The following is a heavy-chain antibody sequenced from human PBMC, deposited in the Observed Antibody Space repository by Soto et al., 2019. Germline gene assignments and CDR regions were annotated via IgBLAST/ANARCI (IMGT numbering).Heavy chain of an antibody. Sequence: QVQLQVSGPGLVKPSETLSLTCTVSGDSISSYSWSWIRQPPGKGLEWIGNIHYNGNTKYRPTLNSRVTMALDTSKNHFSLRLISVTTADTAVYFCAREGNLGRWIQPLDSWGQGTLVTVSS. J-gene: IGHJ4*02. CDR2: IHYNGNT. CDR3: AREGNLGRWIQPLDS. D-gene: IGHD2-2*03. CDR1: GDSISSYS. V-gene: IGHV4-59*01.